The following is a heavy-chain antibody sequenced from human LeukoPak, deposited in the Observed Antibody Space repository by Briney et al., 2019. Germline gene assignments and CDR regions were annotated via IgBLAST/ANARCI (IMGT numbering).Heavy chain of an antibody. J-gene: IGHJ4*02. CDR2: IYYSGST. D-gene: IGHD5-24*01. CDR3: ARADGYKAFDY. CDR1: GGSISSYY. V-gene: IGHV4-59*01. Sequence: NPSETLSLTCTVSGGSISSYYWSWIRQPPGKGLEWIGYIYYSGSTNYNPSLKSRVTISVDTSKNQFSLKLSSVTAADTAVYYCARADGYKAFDYWGQGTLVTVSS.